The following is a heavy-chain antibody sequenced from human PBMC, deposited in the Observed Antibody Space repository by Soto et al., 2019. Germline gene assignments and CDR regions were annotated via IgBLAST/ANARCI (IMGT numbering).Heavy chain of an antibody. CDR3: RVWDGDASFYYYYGMDV. Sequence: SETLSLTCTVSGGSISSSSYYWGWIRQPPGKGLEWIGSIYYSGSTYYNPSLKSRVTISVDTSKNQFSLKLSSVTAADAAVYYCRVWDGDASFYYYYGMDVWGQGTTVTVSS. CDR2: IYYSGST. J-gene: IGHJ6*02. V-gene: IGHV4-39*01. CDR1: GGSISSSSYY. D-gene: IGHD4-17*01.